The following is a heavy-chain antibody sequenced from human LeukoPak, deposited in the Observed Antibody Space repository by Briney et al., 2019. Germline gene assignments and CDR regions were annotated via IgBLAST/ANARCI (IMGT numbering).Heavy chain of an antibody. CDR1: GYTFTSYG. V-gene: IGHV1-18*01. CDR2: ISAYNGNT. D-gene: IGHD1-26*01. Sequence: GASVRVSCKAFGYTFTSYGISWVRQAPGQGLEWMGWISAYNGNTNYAQKLQGRVTMTTDTSTSTAYMELRSLRSDDTAVYYCARIVGAFGGGPDNWFDPWGQGTLVTVSS. CDR3: ARIVGAFGGGPDNWFDP. J-gene: IGHJ5*02.